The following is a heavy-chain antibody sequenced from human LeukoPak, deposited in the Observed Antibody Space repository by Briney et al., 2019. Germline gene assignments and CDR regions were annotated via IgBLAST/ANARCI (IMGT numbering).Heavy chain of an antibody. CDR1: GYTFTSYY. J-gene: IGHJ3*02. D-gene: IGHD2-15*01. V-gene: IGHV1-46*01. CDR2: INPSGGST. CDR3: ARLPAATSAFDI. Sequence: ASVKVSCKSSGYTFTSYYIHWVRQAPGQGLEWMGIINPSGGSTTYAQKFQGRVTMTRDTSTSTVYMELSSLKSEDTAVYYCARLPAATSAFDIWGQGTMVTVSS.